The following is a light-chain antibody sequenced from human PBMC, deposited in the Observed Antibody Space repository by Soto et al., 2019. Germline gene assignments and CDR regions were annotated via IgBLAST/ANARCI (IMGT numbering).Light chain of an antibody. J-gene: IGKJ1*01. CDR1: QSVSSY. V-gene: IGKV3-11*01. CDR2: DAS. CDR3: QQRSNLWT. Sequence: EIVLTQSPATLSLSPGERATLSCRASQSVSSYLAWYQQKPGQAPRLLNYDASNRATGIPARFSGSGSGTDFTLTISSLEPEDFAVYYCQQRSNLWTFGQGTKVEIK.